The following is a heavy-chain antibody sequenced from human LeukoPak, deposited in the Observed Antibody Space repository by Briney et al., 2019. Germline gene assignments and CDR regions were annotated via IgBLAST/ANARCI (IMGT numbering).Heavy chain of an antibody. Sequence: GASVKVSCKASGGTFSSYAVSWVRQAPGQGLEWMGGIIPIFGTANYAQKFQGRVTITADESTSTAYMELSSLRSEDTAVYYCARASLWEYDSSGLDYYYYMDVWGKGTTVTVSS. J-gene: IGHJ6*03. V-gene: IGHV1-69*13. CDR3: ARASLWEYDSSGLDYYYYMDV. CDR2: IIPIFGTA. CDR1: GGTFSSYA. D-gene: IGHD3-22*01.